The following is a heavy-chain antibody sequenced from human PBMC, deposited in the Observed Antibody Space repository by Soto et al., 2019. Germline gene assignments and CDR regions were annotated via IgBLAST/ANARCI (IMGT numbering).Heavy chain of an antibody. D-gene: IGHD2-2*01. Sequence: EVVLVESGGGLVQPGRSLRLSCAASGFNLDEYAMHWVRQGPGKGLEWVSGISWNRGTIVYADSVKGRFTISRDNAKNFLYLEMNSLGAEDTALYYCAKGYCSSAKCYTYSYMDVWGKGTTVTVSS. CDR2: ISWNRGTI. CDR3: AKGYCSSAKCYTYSYMDV. CDR1: GFNLDEYA. V-gene: IGHV3-9*01. J-gene: IGHJ6*03.